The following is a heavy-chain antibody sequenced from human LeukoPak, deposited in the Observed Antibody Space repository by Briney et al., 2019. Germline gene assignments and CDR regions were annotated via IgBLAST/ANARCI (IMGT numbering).Heavy chain of an antibody. CDR1: GGSISSYY. CDR3: ARADDAYDFWSGYPMYYFDY. D-gene: IGHD3-3*01. V-gene: IGHV4-59*01. J-gene: IGHJ4*02. Sequence: SETLSVTCTVSGGSISSYYWSWIRQPPGNGLEWIGYIYYSGSTNYNPSLKSRVTISVDTSKNQFSLKLSSVTAADTAVYYCARADDAYDFWSGYPMYYFDYWGQGTLVTVSS. CDR2: IYYSGST.